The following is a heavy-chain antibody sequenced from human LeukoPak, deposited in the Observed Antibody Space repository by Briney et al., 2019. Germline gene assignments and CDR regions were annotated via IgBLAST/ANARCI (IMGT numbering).Heavy chain of an antibody. J-gene: IGHJ4*02. D-gene: IGHD4-17*01. CDR2: IYYSGST. Sequence: PSETLSLTCTVSGGSISSSSYYWGWIRQPPGKGLEWIGSIYYSGSTYYNPSLKSRVTISVDTSKNQFPLKLSSVTAADTAVYYCARRGMTTVRGGDYWGQGTLVTVSS. CDR3: ARRGMTTVRGGDY. CDR1: GGSISSSSYY. V-gene: IGHV4-39*01.